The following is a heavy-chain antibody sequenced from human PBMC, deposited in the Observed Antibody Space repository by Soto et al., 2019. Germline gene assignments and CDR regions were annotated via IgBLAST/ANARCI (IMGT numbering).Heavy chain of an antibody. CDR2: INSDGSST. CDR3: ARDRVQGIVVVVEATHCFDP. Sequence: EVQLVESGGGLVQPGGSLRLSCAASGFTFSSYWMHWVRQAPGKGLVWVSRINSDGSSTSYADSVKGRFTISRDNAKNTLYLQMNSLRAEDTAVYYCARDRVQGIVVVVEATHCFDPWGQGTLVTVSS. CDR1: GFTFSSYW. V-gene: IGHV3-74*01. J-gene: IGHJ5*02. D-gene: IGHD2-15*01.